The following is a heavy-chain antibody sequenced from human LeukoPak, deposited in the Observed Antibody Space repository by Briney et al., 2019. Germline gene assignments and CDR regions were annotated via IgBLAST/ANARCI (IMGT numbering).Heavy chain of an antibody. J-gene: IGHJ5*02. Sequence: GGSLRLSCAASGFTFSSYAMSWVRQAPGKGLEWVSAISGSGGSTYYADSVKGRFTISRDNSKNTLYLQMNSLRAEDTAVYYCAKVLFAYYYGSGSRNWFDPWGQGTLVTVSS. CDR1: GFTFSSYA. CDR2: ISGSGGST. V-gene: IGHV3-23*01. CDR3: AKVLFAYYYGSGSRNWFDP. D-gene: IGHD3-10*01.